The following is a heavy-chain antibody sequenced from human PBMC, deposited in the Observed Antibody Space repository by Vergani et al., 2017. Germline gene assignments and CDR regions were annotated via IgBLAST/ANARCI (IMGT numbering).Heavy chain of an antibody. CDR3: ARNQVDTAMANLFDY. D-gene: IGHD5-18*01. Sequence: QVQLQESGPGLVKPSQTLSLTCTVSGGSISSGGYYWSWIRQHPGKGLEWIGYIYYSGSTYYNPSLKSRVTISVDTSKNQFSLKLSSVTAADTAVYYCARNQVDTAMANLFDYWGQGTLVTVSS. V-gene: IGHV4-31*03. CDR1: GGSISSGGYY. CDR2: IYYSGST. J-gene: IGHJ4*02.